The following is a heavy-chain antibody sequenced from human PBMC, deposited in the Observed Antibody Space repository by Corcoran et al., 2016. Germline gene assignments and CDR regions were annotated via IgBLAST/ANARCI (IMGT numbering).Heavy chain of an antibody. D-gene: IGHD3-10*01. CDR2: VSAYNGNT. V-gene: IGHV1-18*01. CDR1: GYTFTSYG. Sequence: QVQLGQSGAEVKKPGASGKVPCKASGYTFTSYGISWVRQAPGQGREWMGWVSAYNGNTNYAQKLQGRVTMTTDTSTSTAYMELRSLRSDDTAVYYFARDQGSTILLWAYFDYWGQGTPVTVSS. J-gene: IGHJ4*02. CDR3: ARDQGSTILLWAYFDY.